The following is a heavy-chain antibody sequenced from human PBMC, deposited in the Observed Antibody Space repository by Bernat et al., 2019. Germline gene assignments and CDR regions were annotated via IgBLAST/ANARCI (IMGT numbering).Heavy chain of an antibody. CDR3: SRDTLVKGPRAFDI. CDR1: GGSISSGGYY. D-gene: IGHD3-9*01. J-gene: IGHJ3*02. CDR2: IYYSGST. Sequence: QVQLQESGPGLVKPSQTLSLTCTVSGGSISSGGYYWSWIRQHPGKGLEWIGYIYYSGSTYYNPSLKSRVTISVDTPKNQFSLKLSSVTAADTAVYYCSRDTLVKGPRAFDIWGQGTIVTVSS. V-gene: IGHV4-31*03.